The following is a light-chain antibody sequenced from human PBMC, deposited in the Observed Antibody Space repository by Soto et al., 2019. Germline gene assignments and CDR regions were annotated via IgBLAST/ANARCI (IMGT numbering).Light chain of an antibody. V-gene: IGKV4-1*01. CDR1: QSVLYSSNNKNY. CDR3: QQFYNTRWT. CDR2: WAS. Sequence: DIAMTQSPDSLAVSLGERATINCKSSQSVLYSSNNKNYLAWYQQKPGQSPKLLIYWASTRESGVPDRFSGSGSATDFTLTISSLQAEDVAVYYCQQFYNTRWTFGQGTKVEIK. J-gene: IGKJ1*01.